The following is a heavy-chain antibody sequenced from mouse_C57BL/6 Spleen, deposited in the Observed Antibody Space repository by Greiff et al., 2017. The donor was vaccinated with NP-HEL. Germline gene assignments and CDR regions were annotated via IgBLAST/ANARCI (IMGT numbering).Heavy chain of an antibody. J-gene: IGHJ3*01. CDR3: ARRGLYSNFFAY. V-gene: IGHV1-55*01. D-gene: IGHD2-5*01. CDR1: GYTFTSYW. Sequence: QVQLQQSGAELVKPGASVKMSCKASGYTFTSYWITWVKQRPGQGLEWIGDIYPGSGSTNYNEKFKSKATLTVDTSSSTAYMQLSSLTSEDSAVYYCARRGLYSNFFAYWGQGTLVTVSA. CDR2: IYPGSGST.